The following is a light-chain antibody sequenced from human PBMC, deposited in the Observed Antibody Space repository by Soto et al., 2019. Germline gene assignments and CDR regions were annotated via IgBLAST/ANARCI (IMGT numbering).Light chain of an antibody. CDR1: YSTIGSKT. J-gene: IGLJ3*02. CDR3: AAWNDSLNGVV. V-gene: IGLV1-44*01. Sequence: QLVLTQPPSASGTPGQRVTISCSGSYSTIGSKTLNWYQHLPGSAPKLLIYTSNQRPSGVPDRFSGSKSGTSASLAISGLQPEDEADYYCAAWNDSLNGVVFGGGTKLTVL. CDR2: TSN.